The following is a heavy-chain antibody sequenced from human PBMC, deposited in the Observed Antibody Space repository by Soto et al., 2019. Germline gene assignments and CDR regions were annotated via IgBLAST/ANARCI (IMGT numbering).Heavy chain of an antibody. V-gene: IGHV4-59*01. CDR1: GASISSYF. J-gene: IGHJ5*02. Sequence: QVQLHESGPGLVKPSETLSLTCTVSGASISSYFWGWIRLPPGKGLEWIGNIHYTGSTNYNPSLKSRLTISVDTSNNQFSLKLSSVTAADTAVYYCARVFNGGAAVAGVRFDPWGQGILVTVSS. D-gene: IGHD6-19*01. CDR2: IHYTGST. CDR3: ARVFNGGAAVAGVRFDP.